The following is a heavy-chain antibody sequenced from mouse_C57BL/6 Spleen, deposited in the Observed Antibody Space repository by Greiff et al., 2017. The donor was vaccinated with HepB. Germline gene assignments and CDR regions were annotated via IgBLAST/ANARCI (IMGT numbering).Heavy chain of an antibody. CDR2: ISDGGSYT. Sequence: EVNVVESGGGLVKPGGSLKLSCAASGFTFSSYAMSWVRQTPEKRLEWVATISDGGSYTYYPDNVKGRFTISRDNAKNNLYLQMSHLKSEDTAMYYCARPYSNDWFAYWGQGTLVTVSA. CDR3: ARPYSNDWFAY. J-gene: IGHJ3*01. CDR1: GFTFSSYA. V-gene: IGHV5-4*03. D-gene: IGHD2-5*01.